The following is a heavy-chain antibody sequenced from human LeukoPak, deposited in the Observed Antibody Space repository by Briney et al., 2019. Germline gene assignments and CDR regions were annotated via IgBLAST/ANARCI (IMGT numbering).Heavy chain of an antibody. CDR1: GGSFSGYY. Sequence: SETLSLTCAVYGGSFSGYYWSWIRQPPGKGLEWIGEINHSGSTNYNPSLKSRVTISVDTSKNQFSLKLGSVTAADTAVYYCARAETASSGYYSFDPWGQGTLVTVSS. D-gene: IGHD3-22*01. CDR3: ARAETASSGYYSFDP. J-gene: IGHJ5*02. V-gene: IGHV4-34*01. CDR2: INHSGST.